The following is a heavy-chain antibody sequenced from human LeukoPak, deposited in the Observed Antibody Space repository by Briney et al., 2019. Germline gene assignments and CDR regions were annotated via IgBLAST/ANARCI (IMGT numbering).Heavy chain of an antibody. CDR3: AKDELATHY. Sequence: GGSLRLSCAASGFTFSRYWMHWVRQAPGKGLVWVSRINTDGRTITYADSVKGRFTISRDNAKNTLYLQMNSLRAEDTAVYYCAKDELATHYWGQGTLVTVSS. J-gene: IGHJ4*02. D-gene: IGHD5-12*01. V-gene: IGHV3-74*01. CDR1: GFTFSRYW. CDR2: INTDGRTI.